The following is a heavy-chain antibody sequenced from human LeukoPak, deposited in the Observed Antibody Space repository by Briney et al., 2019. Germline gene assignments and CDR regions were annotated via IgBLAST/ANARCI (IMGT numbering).Heavy chain of an antibody. V-gene: IGHV3-53*01. Sequence: GGSLRLSCAASGFTVSSDYMTWVRQAPGKGLEWVSLIYSGDYAYYADSVKGRFTISRDKSKNTLYLQMNSLRAEDTAVYYCAKDPYDSYFDYWGQGTLVTVSS. J-gene: IGHJ4*02. D-gene: IGHD5-12*01. CDR3: AKDPYDSYFDY. CDR1: GFTVSSDY. CDR2: IYSGDYA.